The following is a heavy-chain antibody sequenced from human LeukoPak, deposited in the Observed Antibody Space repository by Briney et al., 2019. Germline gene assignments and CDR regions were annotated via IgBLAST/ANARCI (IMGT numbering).Heavy chain of an antibody. J-gene: IGHJ5*02. D-gene: IGHD6-13*01. CDR1: GGSFSGYY. Sequence: SETLSLTCAVYGGSFSGYYWSWIRQPPGKGLEWIGEINHSGSTNYNPSLKSRVTISVDTSKNQFSLKLSSVTAADTAVYYCARGRLRIAAAARPQTFDPWGQGTLVTVSS. CDR3: ARGRLRIAAAARPQTFDP. CDR2: INHSGST. V-gene: IGHV4-34*01.